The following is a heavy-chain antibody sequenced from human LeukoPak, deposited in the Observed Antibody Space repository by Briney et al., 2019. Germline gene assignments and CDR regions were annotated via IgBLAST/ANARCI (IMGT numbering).Heavy chain of an antibody. D-gene: IGHD5-12*01. CDR2: ISGSGGTT. Sequence: GGSLRLSCAASGFSFPSYWMTWVRQAPGKGLEWVSSISGSGGTTYYADSVKGRFTISRDNSKNTLYLQMNSLRAEDTAVYYCAKDPYRASSGLVDYWGQGTLVTVSS. J-gene: IGHJ4*02. CDR1: GFSFPSYW. V-gene: IGHV3-23*01. CDR3: AKDPYRASSGLVDY.